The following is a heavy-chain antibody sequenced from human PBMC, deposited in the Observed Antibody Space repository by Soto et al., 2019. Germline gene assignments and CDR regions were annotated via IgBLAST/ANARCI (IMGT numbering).Heavy chain of an antibody. Sequence: GASLKISCNASGYSFTSYWIGLVLQMPGKGLEWMWIIYPGDSDTIYSASFQGQVTISAHKSISSAYLQWSSLKASDTAMYYCARRVADRRDAFDIWGQGTMVTFS. V-gene: IGHV5-51*01. CDR1: GYSFTSYW. J-gene: IGHJ3*02. D-gene: IGHD2-15*01. CDR3: ARRVADRRDAFDI. CDR2: IYPGDSDT.